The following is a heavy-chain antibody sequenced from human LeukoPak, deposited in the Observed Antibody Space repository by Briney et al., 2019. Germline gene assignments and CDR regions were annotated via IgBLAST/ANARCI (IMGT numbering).Heavy chain of an antibody. J-gene: IGHJ2*01. CDR2: ISYDGSNK. D-gene: IGHD3-22*01. CDR1: GFTFRSHG. Sequence: GTSLRLSCAASGFTFRSHGMHWVRQAPGKGLEWVAVISYDGSNKYYADSVKGRFTISRDISKNTLYLQMNSLRAEDTAVYYCARDGGFSMTGVVIYWYFDLWGRGTLVSVSS. CDR3: ARDGGFSMTGVVIYWYFDL. V-gene: IGHV3-30*19.